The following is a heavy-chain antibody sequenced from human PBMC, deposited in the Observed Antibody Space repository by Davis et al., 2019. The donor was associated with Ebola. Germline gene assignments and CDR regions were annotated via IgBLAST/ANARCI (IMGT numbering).Heavy chain of an antibody. J-gene: IGHJ4*02. CDR3: ARAKYSYDEIDY. CDR2: INTRNEVT. Sequence: AASVKVSCKAFGYTFTSYAVHWVRKAPGQGLAWVGWINTRNEVTKYSQRMQDRVTINRETSASTAYMELSSLRSEDTAVYYCARAKYSYDEIDYWGQGTLVTVSS. CDR1: GYTFTSYA. V-gene: IGHV1-3*04. D-gene: IGHD5-18*01.